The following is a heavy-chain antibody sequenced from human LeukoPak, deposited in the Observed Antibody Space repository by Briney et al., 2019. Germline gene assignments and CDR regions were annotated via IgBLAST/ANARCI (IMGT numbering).Heavy chain of an antibody. D-gene: IGHD3-22*01. CDR3: ARDPLVSRTYYYDSSGYYPRRDYYYYGMDV. CDR1: GGTFSSHA. Sequence: SVKVSCKASGGTFSSHAISWVRQAPGQGLEWMGGIIPIFGTANYAQKFQGRVTITADESTSTAYMELSSLRSEDTAVYYCARDPLVSRTYYYDSSGYYPRRDYYYYGMDVWGQGTTVTVSS. CDR2: IIPIFGTA. J-gene: IGHJ6*02. V-gene: IGHV1-69*13.